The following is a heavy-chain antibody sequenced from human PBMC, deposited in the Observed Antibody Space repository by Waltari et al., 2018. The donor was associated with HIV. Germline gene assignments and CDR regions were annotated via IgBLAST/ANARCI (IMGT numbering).Heavy chain of an antibody. V-gene: IGHV3-30*18. CDR3: AKELSYSTDWPAY. J-gene: IGHJ4*02. D-gene: IGHD2-8*02. CDR1: GFYLSSAD. Sequence: QVQLVESGGGVVQPGRSLTLSCVASGFYLSSADMHWVRQAPGKGLEWVAFISFDSKNEYYANSVKGRFSVSRDNSKNTLYLQMNSLRSEDTAMYFCAKELSYSTDWPAYWGQGTLVSVSS. CDR2: ISFDSKNE.